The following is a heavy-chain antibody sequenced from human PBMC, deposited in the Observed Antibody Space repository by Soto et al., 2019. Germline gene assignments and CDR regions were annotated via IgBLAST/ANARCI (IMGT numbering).Heavy chain of an antibody. V-gene: IGHV3-30-3*01. CDR3: ARGGESIAARPYY. CDR2: ISYDGSNK. Sequence: QVQLVESGGGVVQPGRSLRLSCAASGFTFSSYAMHWVRQAPGKGLEWVAVISYDGSNKYYADSVKGRFTISRDKSKNTLYLQMNSLRAEDTAVYYCARGGESIAARPYYWGQGTLVTVSS. CDR1: GFTFSSYA. J-gene: IGHJ4*02. D-gene: IGHD6-6*01.